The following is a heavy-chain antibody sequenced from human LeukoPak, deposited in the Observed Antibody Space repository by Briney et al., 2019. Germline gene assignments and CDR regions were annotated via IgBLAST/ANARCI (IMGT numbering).Heavy chain of an antibody. D-gene: IGHD6-19*01. Sequence: GGSLRLSCAASGLTFRTYAMSWVRQGPGKGLEWVSAISGGGGSTFYADSVRGRFTISRDDSKNTLFLQMNSLRAEDTAVYYCAKEGIAVASFDYWGQGILVTVSS. CDR1: GLTFRTYA. CDR3: AKEGIAVASFDY. V-gene: IGHV3-23*01. J-gene: IGHJ4*02. CDR2: ISGGGGST.